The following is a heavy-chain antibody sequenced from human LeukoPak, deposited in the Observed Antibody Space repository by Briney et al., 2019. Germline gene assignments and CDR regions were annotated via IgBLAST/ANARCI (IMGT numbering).Heavy chain of an antibody. J-gene: IGHJ3*02. CDR1: GYTFTGYY. V-gene: IGHV1-2*02. CDR2: INPNSGGT. CDR3: ASPYYYDSSGYYSDAFDI. Sequence: GASVKVSCKASGYTFTGYYMHWVRQAPGQGLEWVGWINPNSGGTNYAQKFQGRVTMTRDTSISTAYMELSRLRSDDTAVYYCASPYYYDSSGYYSDAFDIWGQGTMVTVSS. D-gene: IGHD3-22*01.